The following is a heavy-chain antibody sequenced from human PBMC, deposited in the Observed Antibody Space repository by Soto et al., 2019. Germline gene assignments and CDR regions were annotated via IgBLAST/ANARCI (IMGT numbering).Heavy chain of an antibody. Sequence: TLSLTCTVSGGSVSGVDYFWSRIRQSPGKGLEWIGYIYHSGSTYYNPSLKSRVTISVDRSKNQFSLKLSSVTAADTAVYYCARGGGYCSSTSCYRSWFDTWGQGSLVTVSS. D-gene: IGHD2-2*02. V-gene: IGHV4-30-2*06. J-gene: IGHJ5*02. CDR2: IYHSGST. CDR3: ARGGGYCSSTSCYRSWFDT. CDR1: GGSVSGVDYF.